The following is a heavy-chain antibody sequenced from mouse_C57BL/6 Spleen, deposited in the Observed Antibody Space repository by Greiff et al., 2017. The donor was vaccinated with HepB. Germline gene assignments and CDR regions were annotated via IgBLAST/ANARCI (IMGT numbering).Heavy chain of an antibody. CDR1: GFTFSDYY. V-gene: IGHV5-16*01. Sequence: EVQRVESEGGLVQPGRSMKLSCTASGFTFSDYYMAWVRQVPEKGLEWVANINYDGSSTYYLDSLKSRFIISRDNAKNILYLQMSSLKSEDTATYYCARKSEMTGDAMDYWGQGTSVTVSS. J-gene: IGHJ4*01. CDR3: ARKSEMTGDAMDY. CDR2: INYDGSST.